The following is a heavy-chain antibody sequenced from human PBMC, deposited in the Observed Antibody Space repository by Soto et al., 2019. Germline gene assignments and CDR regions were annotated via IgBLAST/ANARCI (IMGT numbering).Heavy chain of an antibody. J-gene: IGHJ3*02. CDR3: ARGGYCSGGSCYPDDAFDI. Sequence: GGSLRLSCAASGFTFSSYSMNWVRQAPGKGLEWVSSISSSSSYIYYADSVKGRFTISRDNAKNSLYLQMNSLRAEDTAVYYCARGGYCSGGSCYPDDAFDIWGQGTMVTVSS. V-gene: IGHV3-21*01. D-gene: IGHD2-15*01. CDR1: GFTFSSYS. CDR2: ISSSSSYI.